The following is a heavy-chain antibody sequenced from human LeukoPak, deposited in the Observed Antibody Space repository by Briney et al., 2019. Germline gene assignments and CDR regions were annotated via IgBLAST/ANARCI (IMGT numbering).Heavy chain of an antibody. J-gene: IGHJ4*02. Sequence: ASVKVSCKASGYTFTGYYMHWVRQAPGQGLEWMGWINPNSGGTNYAQKFQGRVTMTRDTSISTAYMELSRLRSDDTAVYYCARFDFWSGYSMEDYWGQGTLATVSS. CDR1: GYTFTGYY. CDR2: INPNSGGT. V-gene: IGHV1-2*02. CDR3: ARFDFWSGYSMEDY. D-gene: IGHD3-3*01.